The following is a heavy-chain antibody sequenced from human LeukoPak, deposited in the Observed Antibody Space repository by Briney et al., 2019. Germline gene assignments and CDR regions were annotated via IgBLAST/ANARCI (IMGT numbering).Heavy chain of an antibody. CDR1: GGSISSYY. D-gene: IGHD3-10*01. V-gene: IGHV4-4*07. J-gene: IGHJ4*02. CDR3: ARESLYYYGSGSYPIFDY. CDR2: IYTSGST. Sequence: SETLSLTCTVSGGSISSYYWSWIRQPAGKGLEWIGRIYTSGSTNYNPSLKSRVAMSVDTSKNQFSLKLSSVTAADTAVYYCARESLYYYGSGSYPIFDYWGQGTLVTVSS.